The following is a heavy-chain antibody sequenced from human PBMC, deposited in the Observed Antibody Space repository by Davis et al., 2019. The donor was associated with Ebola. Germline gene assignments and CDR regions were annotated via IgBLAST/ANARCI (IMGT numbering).Heavy chain of an antibody. V-gene: IGHV4-30-2*01. Sequence: PSETLSLTCAVSGGSISSGGYSWSWIRQPPGKGLEWIGYIYHSGSTYYNPSLKSRVTMSVDTSKNQFSLKLSSVSAADTAVYYCARAAAAAGTEGVYDYWGQGNLVTVSS. CDR3: ARAAAAAGTEGVYDY. CDR1: GGSISSGGYS. J-gene: IGHJ4*02. CDR2: IYHSGST. D-gene: IGHD6-13*01.